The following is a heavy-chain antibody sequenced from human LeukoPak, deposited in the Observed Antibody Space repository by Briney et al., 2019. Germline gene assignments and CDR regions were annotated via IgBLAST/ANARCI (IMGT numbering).Heavy chain of an antibody. CDR3: ARGSGDWTYYFDY. CDR1: GYSISSGYL. V-gene: IGHV4-38-2*02. CDR2: TYHGGTT. D-gene: IGHD2-21*02. Sequence: SETLSLTCTVSGYSISSGYLWGWIRQPPGKGLEWIGSTYHGGTTYSNPTLKSRVIISEDTSKNQFSLKLSSVTAADTAVYYCARGSGDWTYYFDYWGQGTLVTVSS. J-gene: IGHJ4*02.